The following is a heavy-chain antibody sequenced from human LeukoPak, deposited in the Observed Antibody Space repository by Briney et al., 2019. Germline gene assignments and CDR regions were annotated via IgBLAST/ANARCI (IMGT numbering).Heavy chain of an antibody. CDR2: MNPNSGNT. CDR1: GYTFTSYD. J-gene: IGHJ4*02. D-gene: IGHD3-22*01. Sequence: ASVKVSCKASGYTFTSYDINWVRQATGQGLEWMGWMNPNSGNTGYAQKFQGRVTMTRNTSISTAYMELSSLRSEDTAVYYCARGRLSNYYDSSGLVDYWGQGTLVTVSS. CDR3: ARGRLSNYYDSSGLVDY. V-gene: IGHV1-8*01.